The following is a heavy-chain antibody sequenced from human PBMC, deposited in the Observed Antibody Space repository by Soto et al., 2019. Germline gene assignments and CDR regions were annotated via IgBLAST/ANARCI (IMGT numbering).Heavy chain of an antibody. CDR3: ARAGGGAYDSSGYYSGPDAFDI. J-gene: IGHJ3*02. Sequence: QVQLVESGGGVVQPGRSLRLSCAASGFTFSSYAMHWARQAPGKGLEWVAVISYDGSNKYYADSVKGRFTISRDNSKHTLYLQMNSLRAEDTAVYYCARAGGGAYDSSGYYSGPDAFDIWGQGTMVTVSS. V-gene: IGHV3-30-3*01. CDR2: ISYDGSNK. CDR1: GFTFSSYA. D-gene: IGHD3-22*01.